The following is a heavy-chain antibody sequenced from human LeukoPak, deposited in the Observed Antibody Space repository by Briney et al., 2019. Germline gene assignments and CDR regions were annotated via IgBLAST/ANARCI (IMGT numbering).Heavy chain of an antibody. Sequence: GGSLRLSCVASGFTFSSYTMNWVRQTPGKGLAWASSISGNGVGTYYADSVKGRFTISRDNSWNTLYLQMNSLRAEDTAVYYCAKDQVMSGSEASDIWGQGTMVTVSS. D-gene: IGHD2-21*01. CDR3: AKDQVMSGSEASDI. J-gene: IGHJ3*02. CDR2: ISGNGVGT. CDR1: GFTFSSYT. V-gene: IGHV3-23*01.